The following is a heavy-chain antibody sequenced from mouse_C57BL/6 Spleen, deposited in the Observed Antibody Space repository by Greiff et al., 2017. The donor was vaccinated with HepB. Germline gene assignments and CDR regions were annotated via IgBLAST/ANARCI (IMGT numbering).Heavy chain of an antibody. J-gene: IGHJ4*01. CDR3: ARQKVYYGAMDY. V-gene: IGHV1-26*01. CDR2: INPNNGGT. Sequence: VQLQQSGPELVKPGASVKISCKASGYTFTDYYMNWVKQSHGKSLEWIGDINPNNGGTSYNQKFKGKATLTVDKSSSTAYMELRSLTSEDSAVYYCARQKVYYGAMDYWGQGTSVTVSS. CDR1: GYTFTDYY. D-gene: IGHD2-1*01.